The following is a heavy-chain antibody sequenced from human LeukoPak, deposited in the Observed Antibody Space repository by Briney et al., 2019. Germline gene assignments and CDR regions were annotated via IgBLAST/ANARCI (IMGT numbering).Heavy chain of an antibody. CDR2: MNPNSGNT. CDR3: ARGHYGDYSLDY. D-gene: IGHD4-17*01. CDR1: GYTFTSYD. J-gene: IGHJ4*02. V-gene: IGHV1-8*01. Sequence: ASVKVSCKASGYTFTSYDINWVRQATGQGLEWMGWMNPNSGNTGYALKFQGRVTMTRNTSISTAYMELSSLRSEDTAVYYCARGHYGDYSLDYWGQGTLVTVSS.